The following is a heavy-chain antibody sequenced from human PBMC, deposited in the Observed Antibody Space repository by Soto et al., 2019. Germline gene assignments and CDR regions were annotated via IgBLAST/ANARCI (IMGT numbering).Heavy chain of an antibody. D-gene: IGHD4-17*01. CDR2: IYYSGST. V-gene: IGHV4-59*01. CDR1: GGSISSYY. Sequence: SETLSLTCTVSGGSISSYYWSWIRQPPGKGLEWIGYIYYSGSTNYNPSLKSRVTISVDTSKNQFSLKLSSVTAADTAVYYCARVYGDYVRNYYYYMDVWGKGTTVTVSS. CDR3: ARVYGDYVRNYYYYMDV. J-gene: IGHJ6*03.